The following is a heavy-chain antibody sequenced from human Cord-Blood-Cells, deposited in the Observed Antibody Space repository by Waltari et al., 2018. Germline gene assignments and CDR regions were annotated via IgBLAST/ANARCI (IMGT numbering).Heavy chain of an antibody. J-gene: IGHJ4*02. D-gene: IGHD1-26*01. CDR1: GGSFSGYY. CDR2: INHSGRT. Sequence: QVQLQQWGAGLFKPSETLSLTCAVYGGSFSGYYWTWISQPPGKGLEWIGEINHSGRTNYNPSLKSRVTISVDTSKNQFSLKLSSVTAADTAVYYYARGLKGGSYYFDYWGQVTLVTVSS. CDR3: ARGLKGGSYYFDY. V-gene: IGHV4-34*01.